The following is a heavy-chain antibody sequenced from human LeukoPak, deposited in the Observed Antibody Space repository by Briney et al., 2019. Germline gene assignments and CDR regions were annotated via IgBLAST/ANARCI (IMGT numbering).Heavy chain of an antibody. CDR2: INHSGST. D-gene: IGHD2/OR15-2a*01. J-gene: IGHJ5*02. CDR1: GGSFSGYY. Sequence: SETLSLTCAVYGGSFSGYYWSWIRQPPGKGLEWIGEINHSGSTNYNPSLKSRVTISVDTPKNQFSLKLSSVTAADTAVYYCARVLNWFDPWGQGTLVTVSS. CDR3: ARVLNWFDP. V-gene: IGHV4-34*01.